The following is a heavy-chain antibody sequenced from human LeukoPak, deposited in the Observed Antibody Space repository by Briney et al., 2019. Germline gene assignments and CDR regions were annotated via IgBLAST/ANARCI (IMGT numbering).Heavy chain of an antibody. Sequence: GGSLRLSCAASGFTFSSYGMHWVRQAPGKGLEWVAVIWYDGSNKYYADSVKGRFTISRDNSKNTLYLQMNSLRAEDTAVYYCARIGGSGWLSWSAFDIWGQGTMVTVSS. CDR2: IWYDGSNK. V-gene: IGHV3-33*01. J-gene: IGHJ3*02. D-gene: IGHD6-19*01. CDR3: ARIGGSGWLSWSAFDI. CDR1: GFTFSSYG.